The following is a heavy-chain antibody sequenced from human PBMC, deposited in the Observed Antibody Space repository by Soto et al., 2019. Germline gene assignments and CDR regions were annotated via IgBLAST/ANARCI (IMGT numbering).Heavy chain of an antibody. D-gene: IGHD4-17*01. CDR3: ARLPTTVLIAF. CDR1: GYSFTSYW. J-gene: IGHJ1*01. CDR2: IDPSDSYT. V-gene: IGHV5-10-1*01. Sequence: PGESLNISCETSGYSFTSYWINWVRQMPGKGLEWMGRIDPSDSYTEFNPSFQGHVTMSVDTSLSAAYLQWSSLKASDTAIYYCARLPTTVLIAFWGQGTLVTVSS.